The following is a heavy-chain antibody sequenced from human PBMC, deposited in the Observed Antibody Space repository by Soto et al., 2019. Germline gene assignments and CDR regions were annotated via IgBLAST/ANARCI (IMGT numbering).Heavy chain of an antibody. D-gene: IGHD1-1*01. CDR2: IGSDSGDI. V-gene: IGHV3-23*01. Sequence: EVHLLESGGDLVQPGGSLRLSCVASGFTFSSYAVAWIRQVPGKGLEWVSVIGSDSGDIQYADSVKGRFTISRDNSKNTLYLQMSSLIAEDTAVYYCAKYSTTSASRYFDFWGQGTLVTVSS. CDR1: GFTFSSYA. CDR3: AKYSTTSASRYFDF. J-gene: IGHJ4*02.